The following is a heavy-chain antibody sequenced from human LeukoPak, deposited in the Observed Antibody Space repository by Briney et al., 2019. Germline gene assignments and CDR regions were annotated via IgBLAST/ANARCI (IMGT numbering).Heavy chain of an antibody. CDR3: VGGLGYVYGKGP. J-gene: IGHJ5*02. CDR2: IYYSGST. CDR1: GVSISSYY. Sequence: PGTLAPTRTVSGVSISSYYWSWIRQPPRKGLGWIGFIYYSGSTNYNPTLRRRVTISLQTYSNQFSLTLNSVTAGHTAVCFCVGGLGYVYGKGPRGQGTLVTVSS. D-gene: IGHD3-16*01. V-gene: IGHV4-59*01.